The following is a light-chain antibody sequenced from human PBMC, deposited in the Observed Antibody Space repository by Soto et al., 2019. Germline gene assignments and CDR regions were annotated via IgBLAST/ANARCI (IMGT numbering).Light chain of an antibody. CDR1: SSNIGSNT. CDR3: AAWDDSLNGVV. J-gene: IGLJ2*01. Sequence: QSVLTQPPSASGSPGQRVTISCSGSSSNIGSNTVNWYQQLPGTAPKLLICSNNRRPSGVPDRFSGSKSGTSAALAISGLQSEDEADDYCAAWDDSLNGVVFGGGTKLTVL. V-gene: IGLV1-44*01. CDR2: SNN.